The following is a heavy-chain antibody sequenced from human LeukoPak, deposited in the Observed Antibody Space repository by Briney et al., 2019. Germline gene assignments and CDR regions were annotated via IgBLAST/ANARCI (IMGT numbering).Heavy chain of an antibody. J-gene: IGHJ4*02. CDR3: ATTIAAAGRDC. CDR1: GFTFSSYW. V-gene: IGHV3-74*01. CDR2: INSDGSST. D-gene: IGHD6-13*01. Sequence: GGSLRLSCAASGFTFSSYWMHWVRQAPGKGLVWVSRINSDGSSTSYADSVKGRFTISRDNAKNTLYLQMNSLRAEDTAVYYCATTIAAAGRDCWGQGTLVTVSS.